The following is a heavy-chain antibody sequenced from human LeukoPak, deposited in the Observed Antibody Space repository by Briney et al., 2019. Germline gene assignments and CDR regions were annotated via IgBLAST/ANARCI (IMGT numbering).Heavy chain of an antibody. Sequence: PSETLSLTCTVSGGSISSYYWSWIRQPPGKGLEWIGYIYYSGSTNYNPSLKSRVTMSVDTSKNQFSLKLSSVTAADTAVYYCARDHCSSTSCFLPGGWFDPWGQGTLVTVSS. CDR2: IYYSGST. CDR1: GGSISSYY. CDR3: ARDHCSSTSCFLPGGWFDP. D-gene: IGHD2-2*01. J-gene: IGHJ5*02. V-gene: IGHV4-59*12.